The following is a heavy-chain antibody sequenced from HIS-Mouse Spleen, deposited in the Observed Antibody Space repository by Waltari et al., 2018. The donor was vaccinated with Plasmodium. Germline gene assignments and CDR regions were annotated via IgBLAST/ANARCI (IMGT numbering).Heavy chain of an antibody. CDR2: ISSSSSYI. Sequence: EVQLVESGGGLVKPGGSLRLSCAASGFTFSSYSMNWVRQAPGKGLEWFSSISSSSSYIYYADSVKGRFTISRDNAKNSLYLQMNSLRAEDTAVYYCASSWYWYFDLWGRGTLVTVSS. J-gene: IGHJ2*01. D-gene: IGHD6-13*01. CDR1: GFTFSSYS. V-gene: IGHV3-21*01. CDR3: ASSWYWYFDL.